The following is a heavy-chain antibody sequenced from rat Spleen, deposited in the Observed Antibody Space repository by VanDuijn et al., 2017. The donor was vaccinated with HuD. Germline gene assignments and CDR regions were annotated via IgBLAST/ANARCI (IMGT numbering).Heavy chain of an antibody. J-gene: IGHJ2*01. CDR2: IWTGGST. V-gene: IGHV2-30*01. CDR1: GFSLTSYN. Sequence: QVQLKESGPGLVQPSQTLSLTCTVSGFSLTSYNVHWVRQPTGKGLEWMGVIWTGGSTDYNSALKSRLSISRDTSKSQVFLEMTSLQPEDTATYSCARDFGPFGITYWGQGVMVTVSS. CDR3: ARDFGPFGITY. D-gene: IGHD4-3*01.